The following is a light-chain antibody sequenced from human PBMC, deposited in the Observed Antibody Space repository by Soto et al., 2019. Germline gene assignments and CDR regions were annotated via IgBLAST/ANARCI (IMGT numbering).Light chain of an antibody. CDR1: QSVSSSY. Sequence: EIVLTQSPVTLSFSPCEIATLSCSSSQSVSSSYLAWYQQKPGQAPRLLIYDASNRATGIPARFSGSGSGTDFTLTISSLEPEDFAVYYCQQRSNWPWTFGQGTKVDIK. V-gene: IGKV3D-20*02. CDR2: DAS. CDR3: QQRSNWPWT. J-gene: IGKJ1*01.